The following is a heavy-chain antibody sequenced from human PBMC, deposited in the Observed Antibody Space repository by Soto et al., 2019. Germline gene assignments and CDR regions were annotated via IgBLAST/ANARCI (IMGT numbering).Heavy chain of an antibody. V-gene: IGHV4-38-2*02. Sequence: SETLSLTCAVSVYSISSGYYWGCIRQPPGKGLEWIGSIYHSGSTYYNPSLKSRVTISVDTSKNQFSLKLSSVTAADTAVYYCARELGASTVTSAFDIWGQGTMVTVSS. D-gene: IGHD4-17*01. J-gene: IGHJ3*02. CDR1: VYSISSGYY. CDR2: IYHSGST. CDR3: ARELGASTVTSAFDI.